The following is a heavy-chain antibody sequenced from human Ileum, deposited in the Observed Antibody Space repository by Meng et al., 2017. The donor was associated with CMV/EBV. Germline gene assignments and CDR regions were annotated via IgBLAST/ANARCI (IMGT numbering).Heavy chain of an antibody. J-gene: IGHJ4*02. V-gene: IGHV4-39*01. CDR1: GGSISSSSYY. D-gene: IGHD1-26*01. Sequence: SETLSLTCTVSGGSISSSSYYWGWIRQPPGKGLEWIGSIYYSGSTYYNPSLKSRVTISVDTSKNQFSLKLSSVTAADTAVYYCARHRHIVGATGHDYWGQGTLVTVSS. CDR3: ARHRHIVGATGHDY. CDR2: IYYSGST.